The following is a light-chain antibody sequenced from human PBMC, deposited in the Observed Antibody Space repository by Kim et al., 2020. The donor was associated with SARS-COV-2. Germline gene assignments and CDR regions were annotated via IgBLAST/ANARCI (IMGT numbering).Light chain of an antibody. CDR1: QSDSSNY. Sequence: YAKESATLSCRASQSDSSNYLAWYQQQPGQAPRLLIHAASSRPTGIPDRFSGSGSETDFTLTISRLEPEDFAVYYCPQYHSSPLTFGGGTKVDIK. J-gene: IGKJ4*01. V-gene: IGKV3-20*01. CDR2: AAS. CDR3: PQYHSSPLT.